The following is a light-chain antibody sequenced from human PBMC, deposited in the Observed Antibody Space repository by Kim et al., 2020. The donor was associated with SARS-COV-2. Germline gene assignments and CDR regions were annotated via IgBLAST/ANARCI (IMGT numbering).Light chain of an antibody. CDR1: QSLQHSNGYNY. CDR2: LGS. V-gene: IGKV2-28*01. J-gene: IGKJ2*01. CDR3: MQALQTPYT. Sequence: EPASISCRSSQSLQHSNGYNYLDWYLQKPGQSPQLLIYLGSNRASGVPDRFSGSGSGTDFTLKISRVEAEDVGVYYCMQALQTPYTFGQGTKLEI.